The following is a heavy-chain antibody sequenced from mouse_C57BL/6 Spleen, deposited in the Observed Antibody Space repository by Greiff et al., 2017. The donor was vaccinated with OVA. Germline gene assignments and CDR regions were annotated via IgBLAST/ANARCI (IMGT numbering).Heavy chain of an antibody. Sequence: EVKLMESGAELVRPGASVKLSCTASGFNIKDDYMHWVKQRPEQGLEWIGWIDPENGDTESASKFQGKATITADTSSNTAYLQLSSLTSGDTAVYYGTTAQVPRDYWGQGTTLTVS. D-gene: IGHD3-2*02. V-gene: IGHV14-4*01. CDR2: IDPENGDT. J-gene: IGHJ2*01. CDR1: GFNIKDDY. CDR3: TTAQVPRDY.